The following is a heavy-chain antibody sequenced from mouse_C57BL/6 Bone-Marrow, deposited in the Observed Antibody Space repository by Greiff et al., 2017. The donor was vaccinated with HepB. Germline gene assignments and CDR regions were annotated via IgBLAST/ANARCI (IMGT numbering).Heavy chain of an antibody. Sequence: QVQLKESGAELVKPGASVKISCKASGYAFSSYWMNWVKQRPGKGLEWIGQIYPGDGDTNYNGKFKGKATLTADKSSSTAYMQLSSLTSEDSAVYFCARVDGSQNAMDYWGRGTSVTVSS. D-gene: IGHD1-1*01. CDR2: IYPGDGDT. V-gene: IGHV1-80*01. J-gene: IGHJ4*01. CDR1: GYAFSSYW. CDR3: ARVDGSQNAMDY.